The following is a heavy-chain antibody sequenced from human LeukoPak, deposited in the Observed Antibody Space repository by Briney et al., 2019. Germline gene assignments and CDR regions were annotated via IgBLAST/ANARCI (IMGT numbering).Heavy chain of an antibody. CDR3: AKDPGRGYSYGFKF. Sequence: GGSLRLSCAASGVTFSSYGMHWVRQAPGKGLEWVAVISYDGSNKYYADSVKGRFTISRDNSKNTLYLQMNSLRAEDTAVYYCAKDPGRGYSYGFKFWGQGTLVTVSS. D-gene: IGHD5-18*01. CDR2: ISYDGSNK. J-gene: IGHJ4*02. CDR1: GVTFSSYG. V-gene: IGHV3-30*18.